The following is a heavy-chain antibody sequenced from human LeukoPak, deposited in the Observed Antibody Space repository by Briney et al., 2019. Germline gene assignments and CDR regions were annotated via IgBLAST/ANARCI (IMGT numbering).Heavy chain of an antibody. Sequence: SETLSLTCTVSGGSIGSYYWGWIRQPPGKGLEWIGTIYNSGSTYYNASLESRVTISVDTSKNQFSLKLSSVTAADTAVYYCARAYSSSWYFNWFDPWGQGTLVTVSS. D-gene: IGHD6-13*01. CDR3: ARAYSSSWYFNWFDP. CDR1: GGSIGSYY. V-gene: IGHV4-59*04. J-gene: IGHJ5*02. CDR2: IYNSGST.